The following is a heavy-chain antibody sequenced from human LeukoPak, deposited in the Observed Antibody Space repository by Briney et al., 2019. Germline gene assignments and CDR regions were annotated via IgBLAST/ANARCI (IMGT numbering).Heavy chain of an antibody. J-gene: IGHJ4*02. Sequence: GASVKVSCPASRYTFTAYYMHWVRQAPGQGLEWMGWINPSSGGTNYAQKFQGRVTMTRDTSISTAYMELSSLRSDDTAVYYCARVARLGAGHGNYRWNVAWGQGTLVTVSS. CDR1: RYTFTAYY. CDR3: ARVARLGAGHGNYRWNVA. V-gene: IGHV1-2*02. D-gene: IGHD4-17*01. CDR2: INPSSGGT.